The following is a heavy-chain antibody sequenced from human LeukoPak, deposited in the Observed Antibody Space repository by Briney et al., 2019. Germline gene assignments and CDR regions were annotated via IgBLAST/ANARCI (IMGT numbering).Heavy chain of an antibody. CDR1: GGSFSSYY. V-gene: IGHV4-59*06. D-gene: IGHD3-10*01. Sequence: SETLSLTCAVYGGSFSSYYWSSIRQHPGKGLEWIGYIYYSGSTYYNPSLKSRVTISVDTSKNQFSLKLSSVTAADTAVYYCAGSLKYYYYYYGMDVWGQGTTVTVSS. CDR3: AGSLKYYYYYYGMDV. CDR2: IYYSGST. J-gene: IGHJ6*02.